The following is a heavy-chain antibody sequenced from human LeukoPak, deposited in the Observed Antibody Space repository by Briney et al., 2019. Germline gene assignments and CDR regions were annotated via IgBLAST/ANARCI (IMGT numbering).Heavy chain of an antibody. CDR2: IYPGGSDT. J-gene: IGHJ4*02. CDR1: GYSFTSYW. D-gene: IGHD4/OR15-4a*01. Sequence: GESLKISCKGSGYSFTSYWIGWVRQVPGKGVEWMGIIYPGGSDTRFSPSFQGQVTISADKSITAAYLQWSSLKASDTAMYYCATSNDYWGQGTLVTVSS. CDR3: ATSNDY. V-gene: IGHV5-51*01.